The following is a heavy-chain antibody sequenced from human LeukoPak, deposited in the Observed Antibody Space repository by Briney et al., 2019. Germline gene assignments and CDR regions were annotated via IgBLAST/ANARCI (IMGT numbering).Heavy chain of an antibody. CDR2: IYTSGST. J-gene: IGHJ4*02. CDR1: GGSISSGSYY. CDR3: GRGSGLLTMYYFDY. Sequence: SQTLSLTCTVSGGSISSGSYYWSWIRQPAGKGLEWIGRIYTSGSTNYNPSLKSRVTISVDTSKNQFSLKLSSVTAADTAVYYCGRGSGLLTMYYFDYWGQGTLVTVSS. V-gene: IGHV4-61*02. D-gene: IGHD3-3*01.